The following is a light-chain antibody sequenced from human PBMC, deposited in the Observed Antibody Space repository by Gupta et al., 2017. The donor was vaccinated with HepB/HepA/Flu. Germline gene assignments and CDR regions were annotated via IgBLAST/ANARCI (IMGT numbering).Light chain of an antibody. Sequence: DIQMTQTPSSLSASVGDRVTITCRASQSIAGYLNWYQQKPGKAPNSLIHAASYFQSRVPSRFSGSRSGTDFTLIISTLQPEDFSTYYCQQSYSTPFAFGPGTKVDIK. CDR1: QSIAGY. CDR2: AAS. J-gene: IGKJ3*01. CDR3: QQSYSTPFA. V-gene: IGKV1-39*01.